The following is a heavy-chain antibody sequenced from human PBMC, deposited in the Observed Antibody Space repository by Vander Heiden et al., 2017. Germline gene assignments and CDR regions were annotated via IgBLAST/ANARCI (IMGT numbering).Heavy chain of an antibody. CDR3: ARARDGYLADYFDY. CDR2: IYYSGTA. CDR1: GDFISNNYYY. V-gene: IGHV4-39*01. Sequence: QLHLQESGPGLVKPSETLSLTCEVSGDFISNNYYYWGWIRQPPGKGLEWIGNIYYSGTAFYNPSLKSRVTISVDTSTNQLSLRLRSVTAADTAVYYCARARDGYLADYFDYWGQGSLVTVSS. J-gene: IGHJ4*02. D-gene: IGHD5-12*01.